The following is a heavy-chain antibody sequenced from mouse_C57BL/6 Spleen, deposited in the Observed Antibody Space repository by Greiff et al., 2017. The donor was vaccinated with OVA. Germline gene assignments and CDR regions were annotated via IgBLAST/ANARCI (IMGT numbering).Heavy chain of an antibody. D-gene: IGHD2-1*01. CDR1: GYTFTSYW. V-gene: IGHV1-55*01. CDR3: ARPNYGNYLYWYFDV. J-gene: IGHJ1*03. Sequence: QVQLQQPGAELVKPGASVKMSCKASGYTFTSYWITWVKQRPGQGLEWIGDIYPGSGSTNYNEKFKSKATLTVDTSSSTAYMQLSSLTSEDSAVYYCARPNYGNYLYWYFDVWGTGTTVTVSS. CDR2: IYPGSGST.